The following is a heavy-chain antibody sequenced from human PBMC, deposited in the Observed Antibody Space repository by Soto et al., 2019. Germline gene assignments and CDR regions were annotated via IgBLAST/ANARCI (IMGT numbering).Heavy chain of an antibody. CDR2: IIPIFGTA. J-gene: IGHJ2*01. V-gene: IGHV1-69*01. Sequence: QVQLVQSGAEVKKPGSSVKVSCKASGGTFSSYAISWVRQAPGQGLEWMGGIIPIFGTANYAQKFQGRVTLTADESTSTPYMELSSLRSEDTAVYYCARNGHYSSGWYWYFDLWGRGTLVTVSS. CDR3: ARNGHYSSGWYWYFDL. CDR1: GGTFSSYA. D-gene: IGHD6-19*01.